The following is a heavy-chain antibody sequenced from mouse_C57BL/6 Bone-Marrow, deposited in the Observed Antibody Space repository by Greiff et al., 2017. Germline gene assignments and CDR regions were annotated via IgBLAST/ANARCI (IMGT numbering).Heavy chain of an antibody. J-gene: IGHJ2*01. Sequence: VQLQQSGAELVKPGASVKLSCTASGFDINDYYMHWVKQRTEQGLEWIGRIDPEDGDTKYAAKFQGKATITADTSSNTAYLQLSSLTSEDTAVYYCAREDYGRDLDYWGQGTTLTVSS. D-gene: IGHD2-4*01. CDR2: IDPEDGDT. V-gene: IGHV14-2*01. CDR3: AREDYGRDLDY. CDR1: GFDINDYY.